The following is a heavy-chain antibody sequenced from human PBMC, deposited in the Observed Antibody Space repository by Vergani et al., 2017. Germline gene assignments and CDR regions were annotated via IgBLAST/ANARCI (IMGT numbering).Heavy chain of an antibody. J-gene: IGHJ6*02. V-gene: IGHV5-51*01. Sequence: VQLVQSGAEVKKPGASVKVSCKASGYTFTSYYMHWVRQAPGQGLEWMGIIYPGDSDTRYSPSFQGQVTISADKSISTAYLQWSSLKASDTAMYYFARPGGGKLYYYYGMDVWGQGTTVTVSS. CDR2: IYPGDSDT. CDR1: GYTFTSYY. CDR3: ARPGGGKLYYYYGMDV. D-gene: IGHD4-23*01.